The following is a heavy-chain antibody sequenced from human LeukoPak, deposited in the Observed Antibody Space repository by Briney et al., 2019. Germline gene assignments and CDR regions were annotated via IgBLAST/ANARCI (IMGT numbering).Heavy chain of an antibody. CDR3: ARVNYDILTGPYFDY. CDR2: IYYSGST. V-gene: IGHV4-59*01. J-gene: IGHJ4*02. D-gene: IGHD3-9*01. Sequence: ASETLSLTCTVSGGSISSYYWSWIRQPPGKGLEWIGYIYYSGSTNYNPSLKTRVTISVATSKNHFSLKLSSVTAADTAVYYCARVNYDILTGPYFDYWGQGTLVTVSS. CDR1: GGSISSYY.